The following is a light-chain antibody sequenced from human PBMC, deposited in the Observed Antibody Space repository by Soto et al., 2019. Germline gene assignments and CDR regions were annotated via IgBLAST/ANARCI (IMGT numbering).Light chain of an antibody. CDR2: EDS. V-gene: IGLV2-23*01. CDR3: CSYTGSGTLWV. CDR1: ISDVGSLQF. Sequence: QSSRTQTASVCGSPGQSITISCSGAISDVGSLQFVAWYQQHPGKAPKVVIYEDSKRPSGISFRFYGSTSGNTASLTISGLQPDDESHYYCCSYTGSGTLWVFGGGTKVTVL. J-gene: IGLJ3*02.